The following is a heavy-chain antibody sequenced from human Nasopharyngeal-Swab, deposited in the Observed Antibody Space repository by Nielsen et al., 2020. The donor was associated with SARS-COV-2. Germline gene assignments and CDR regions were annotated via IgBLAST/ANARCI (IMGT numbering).Heavy chain of an antibody. Sequence: SETLSLTCTVSGGSISSCCYYWIWIRQHPGKGLEWIGYIYYSGSTYYNPSLKSRVTIAVDTSKNQFSLKLISVTAADTAVYYCARGEFGGVIVLDAFDIWGQGTMVTVSS. CDR2: IYYSGST. J-gene: IGHJ3*02. CDR1: GGSISSCCYY. CDR3: ARGEFGGVIVLDAFDI. D-gene: IGHD3-16*02. V-gene: IGHV4-31*03.